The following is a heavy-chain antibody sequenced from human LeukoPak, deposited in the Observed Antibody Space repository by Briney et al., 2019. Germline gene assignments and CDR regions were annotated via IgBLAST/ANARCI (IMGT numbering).Heavy chain of an antibody. Sequence: GGSLRLSCAASGFTFSGSAMHWVRQASGKGLEWVGRIRSKANSYATAYAASVKGRFTISRDDSKNTAYLQMNSLKTEDTAVYYCTRLSTGTTIRYYFDYWGQGTLVTVSS. J-gene: IGHJ4*02. D-gene: IGHD1-1*01. CDR2: IRSKANSYAT. CDR1: GFTFSGSA. V-gene: IGHV3-73*01. CDR3: TRLSTGTTIRYYFDY.